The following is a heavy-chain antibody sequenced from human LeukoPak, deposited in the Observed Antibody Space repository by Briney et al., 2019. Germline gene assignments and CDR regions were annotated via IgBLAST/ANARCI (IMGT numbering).Heavy chain of an antibody. V-gene: IGHV1-2*02. J-gene: IGHJ4*02. CDR2: INPNNGDT. D-gene: IGHD1-7*01. CDR1: GYTFSAYY. Sequence: ASVKVSCKASGYTFSAYYIHWVRQAPGHGLEGMGWINPNNGDTVYAQRFQGRVTMTRDTSISTAYMELTGLSFDDTAVYYCARFLFGTKFYFDFWGQGTLVTVSS. CDR3: ARFLFGTKFYFDF.